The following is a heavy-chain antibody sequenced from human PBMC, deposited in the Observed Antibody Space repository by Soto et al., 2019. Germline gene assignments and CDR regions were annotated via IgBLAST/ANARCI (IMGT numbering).Heavy chain of an antibody. J-gene: IGHJ4*02. Sequence: ASVKVSCKASGYTFTSYDINWVRQATGQGLEWMGWMNPNSGNTSYAQKFQGRVTMTRNTSISTAYMELSSLRSEDTAVYYCARLTTAMVPFDYWGQGTLVTVSS. CDR1: GYTFTSYD. D-gene: IGHD5-18*01. CDR2: MNPNSGNT. CDR3: ARLTTAMVPFDY. V-gene: IGHV1-8*01.